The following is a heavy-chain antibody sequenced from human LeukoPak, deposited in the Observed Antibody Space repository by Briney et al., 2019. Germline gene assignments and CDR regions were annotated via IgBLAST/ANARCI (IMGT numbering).Heavy chain of an antibody. J-gene: IGHJ4*02. V-gene: IGHV4-59*01. CDR2: IYYSGST. CDR3: ARGVYSSGWYFYFDY. CDR1: GGSISTYC. Sequence: ETLSLTCTVSGGSISTYCWSWIRQPPGKGLEWIGCIYYSGSTNYNPSLKSRVTISVDTSKNQFSLKLSSVTAADTAVYYCARGVYSSGWYFYFDYWGQGTLVTVSS. D-gene: IGHD6-19*01.